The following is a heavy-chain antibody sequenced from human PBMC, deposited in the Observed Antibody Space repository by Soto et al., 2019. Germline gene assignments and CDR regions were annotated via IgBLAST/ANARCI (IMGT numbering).Heavy chain of an antibody. CDR1: GYSFTSYW. J-gene: IGHJ3*02. CDR3: ATYHYGDYVAFDI. Sequence: PGESLKISCNGSGYSFTSYWISWVRQMPGKGLEWMGRIDPSDSYTNYSPSFQGHVTISADKSISTAYLQWSSLKASDTAMYYCATYHYGDYVAFDIWGQGTMVTVSS. V-gene: IGHV5-10-1*01. CDR2: IDPSDSYT. D-gene: IGHD4-17*01.